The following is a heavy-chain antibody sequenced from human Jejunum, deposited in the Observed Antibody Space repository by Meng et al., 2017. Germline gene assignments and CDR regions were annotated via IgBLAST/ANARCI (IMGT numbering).Heavy chain of an antibody. J-gene: IGHJ4*02. CDR1: GGSISGGYYY. CDR2: IHYIGSA. CDR3: ARERWEYYESSGFDS. Sequence: QVQLQESGPGLVKPSQTLSLTCTVSGGSISGGYYYWSWIRQAPGKGLEWIGYIHYIGSAFFHPSFKSRAAISVDTSNNQFSLKLNSVTAGDTAVYYCARERWEYYESSGFDSWGQGTLVTVSS. D-gene: IGHD3-22*01. V-gene: IGHV4-30-4*01.